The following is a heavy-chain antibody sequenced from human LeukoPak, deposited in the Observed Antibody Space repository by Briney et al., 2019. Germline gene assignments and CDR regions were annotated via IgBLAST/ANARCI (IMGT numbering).Heavy chain of an antibody. V-gene: IGHV3-23*01. J-gene: IGHJ3*02. CDR2: ISGSGGST. CDR1: GFTFSSYA. CDR3: AKDSGWQLHVCAFAI. D-gene: IGHD2-15*01. Sequence: GGSLRLSCAASGFTFSSYAMSWVRQAPGKGLEWVSAISGSGGSTYYADSVKGQFTISRDNSKNTLYLQMNSLRAEDTAVYYFAKDSGWQLHVCAFAIWGQGTMVTVSS.